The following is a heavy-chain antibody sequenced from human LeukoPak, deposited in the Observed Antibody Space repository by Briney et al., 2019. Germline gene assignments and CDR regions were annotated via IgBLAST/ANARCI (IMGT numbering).Heavy chain of an antibody. Sequence: AGGSLRLSCAASGFTFSTYAMSWVRQAPGKGLEWVSAISGSGGSTYYADSVKGRFTISRDNSKNTLYLQMNSLRAEDTAVYYCAKVGYSGSHLYWGQGTLVTVSS. V-gene: IGHV3-23*01. CDR3: AKVGYSGSHLY. J-gene: IGHJ4*02. CDR2: ISGSGGST. D-gene: IGHD1-26*01. CDR1: GFTFSTYA.